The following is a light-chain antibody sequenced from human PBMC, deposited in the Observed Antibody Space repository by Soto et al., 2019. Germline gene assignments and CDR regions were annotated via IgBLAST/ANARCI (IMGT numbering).Light chain of an antibody. CDR1: LSLVYIDGRTY. CDR2: NVS. J-gene: IGKJ5*01. CDR3: MQGTHWPPIT. Sequence: VVLTQSPHSLPVNLGQPASISCRSSLSLVYIDGRTYLNWFQQRPGQSPRRLIYNVSNRDSGVPDRFSGSGSGTDFTLEISRVEAEDVGVYYCMQGTHWPPITFGQGTRLEIK. V-gene: IGKV2-30*01.